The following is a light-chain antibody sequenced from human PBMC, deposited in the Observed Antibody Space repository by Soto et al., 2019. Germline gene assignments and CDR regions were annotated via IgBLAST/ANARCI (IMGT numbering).Light chain of an antibody. V-gene: IGLV2-14*03. Sequence: QSALTQPASVSGSPGQSITISCTGSSNDVGAFNYVSWYRHSPGEAPKVLIRGVSIRPSGVSIRFSASKSANTASLTISGLHAEDEALYYCSSYTTSNTWVFGGGTKVTVL. CDR2: GVS. CDR3: SSYTTSNTWV. CDR1: SNDVGAFNY. J-gene: IGLJ3*02.